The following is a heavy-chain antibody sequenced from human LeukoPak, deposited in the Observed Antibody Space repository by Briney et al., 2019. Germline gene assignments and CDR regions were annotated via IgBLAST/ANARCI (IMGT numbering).Heavy chain of an antibody. V-gene: IGHV3-11*01. CDR2: ISSSGSTI. Sequence: GGSRRLSCAASGFTFSDYYMSWIRQAPGKGLEWVSSISSSGSTIYYADSVKGRFTISRDNATNSLYLQMNSLRAEDTAVYYCARDSRSYYDFWSGLNWFDPWGQGTLFTVSS. CDR3: ARDSRSYYDFWSGLNWFDP. J-gene: IGHJ5*02. CDR1: GFTFSDYY. D-gene: IGHD3-3*01.